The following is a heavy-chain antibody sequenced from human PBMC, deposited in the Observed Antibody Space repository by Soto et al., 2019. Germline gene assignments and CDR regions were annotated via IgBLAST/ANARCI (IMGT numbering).Heavy chain of an antibody. D-gene: IGHD3-10*01. Sequence: LRLSCEASGFTFSGFDMHWVRQPTGKGLEWVSTIGTAGDTYYAVSVKGRFTISRDNAKNSLSLQMNSLRAEDTAVYYCANTGAYGSGSPRWFDPWGQGTLVSVSS. CDR2: IGTAGDT. CDR3: ANTGAYGSGSPRWFDP. J-gene: IGHJ5*02. V-gene: IGHV3-13*01. CDR1: GFTFSGFD.